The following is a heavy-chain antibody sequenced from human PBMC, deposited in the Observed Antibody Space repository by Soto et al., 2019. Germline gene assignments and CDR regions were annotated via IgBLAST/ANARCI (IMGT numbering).Heavy chain of an antibody. CDR1: GGTFSSYA. CDR2: IIPIFGTA. CDR3: ARDSYGDYGRHGYNYRSDYYYYGMDV. V-gene: IGHV1-69*01. J-gene: IGHJ6*02. D-gene: IGHD4-17*01. Sequence: QVQLVQSGAEVKKPGSSVKVSCKASGGTFSSYAISWVRQAPGQGIEWMGGIIPIFGTANYAQKFQGRVTITADESTSTAYKELSSLRSEDTAVYYCARDSYGDYGRHGYNYRSDYYYYGMDVWGQGTTVTVSS.